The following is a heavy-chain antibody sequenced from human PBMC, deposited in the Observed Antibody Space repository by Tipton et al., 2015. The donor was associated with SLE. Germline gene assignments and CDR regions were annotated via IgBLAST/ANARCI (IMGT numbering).Heavy chain of an antibody. Sequence: SLRLSCAASGFTFDDYAMHWVRQAPGKGLEWVSGISWNSGSIGYADSVKGRFTISRDNAKNSLSLQMNSLRAEDTALYYCAKALRSEIVASCVYCRQGTLLAVSA. CDR3: AKALRSEIVASCVY. CDR2: ISWNSGSI. V-gene: IGHV3-9*01. J-gene: IGHJ4*02. D-gene: IGHD5-12*01. CDR1: GFTFDDYA.